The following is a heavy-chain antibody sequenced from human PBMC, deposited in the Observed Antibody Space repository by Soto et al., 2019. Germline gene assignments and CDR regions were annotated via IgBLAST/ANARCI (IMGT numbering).Heavy chain of an antibody. V-gene: IGHV3-21*01. D-gene: IGHD3-22*01. CDR1: GFTFSLYS. CDR2: ISSSSSYI. CDR3: VRARATDSRPDY. J-gene: IGHJ4*02. Sequence: EVQLVESGGGLVKPGGSLRLSCAASGFTFSLYSMIWVRQAPGKGLEWVSSISSSSSYIYSADSLKGRITISRDNAKNSLYLQTNSLRAEDTAIYYCVRARATDSRPDYWGQGTLVTVSS.